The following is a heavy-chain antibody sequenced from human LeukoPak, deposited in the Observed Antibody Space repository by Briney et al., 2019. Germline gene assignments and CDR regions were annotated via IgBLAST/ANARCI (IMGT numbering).Heavy chain of an antibody. CDR3: AKAHIVGATGYYYGMDV. V-gene: IGHV3-74*01. J-gene: IGHJ6*02. CDR2: ISSEGSST. D-gene: IGHD1-26*01. Sequence: GGSLRLSCAASGFTFSIYWMHWVRHAPGKGLVWVSRISSEGSSTTYADSVKGRFTISRDNAKDTLYLQMNSLRAEDTAVYYCAKAHIVGATGYYYGMDVWGQGTTVTVSS. CDR1: GFTFSIYW.